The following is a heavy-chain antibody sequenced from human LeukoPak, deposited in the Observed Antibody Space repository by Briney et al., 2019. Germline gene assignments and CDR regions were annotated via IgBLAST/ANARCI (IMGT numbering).Heavy chain of an antibody. CDR1: GFTFSSYS. CDR3: ARDQLYYYDSSGYYRFDY. Sequence: GGSLRLSCAASGFTFSSYSMNWVRQAPGKGLEWVSSISSSSSYIYYADSVRGRFTISRDNAKNSLYLQMNSLRAEDTAVYYCARDQLYYYDSSGYYRFDYWGQGTLDTVSS. D-gene: IGHD3-22*01. J-gene: IGHJ4*02. CDR2: ISSSSSYI. V-gene: IGHV3-21*01.